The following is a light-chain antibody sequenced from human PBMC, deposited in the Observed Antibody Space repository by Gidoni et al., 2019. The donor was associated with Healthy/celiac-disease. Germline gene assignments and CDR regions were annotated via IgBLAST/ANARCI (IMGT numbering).Light chain of an antibody. CDR3: QSYDSSLSGVV. V-gene: IGLV1-40*01. CDR1: SSNGGAGYD. J-gene: IGLJ2*01. CDR2: GHS. Sequence: QSVLTQPPSVSGAPGQRVTISCTGSSSNGGAGYDVHWYQQLPGTAPKLLIYGHSNRPSGVPDRFSGSKSGTSASLAITGLQAEDEADYYCQSYDSSLSGVVFGGGTKLTVL.